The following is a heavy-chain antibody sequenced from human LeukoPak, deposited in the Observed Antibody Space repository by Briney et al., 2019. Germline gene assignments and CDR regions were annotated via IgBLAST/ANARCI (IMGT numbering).Heavy chain of an antibody. D-gene: IGHD3-10*01. Sequence: PSETLSLTCTVSGGSISSGDYYWSWIRQPPGKGLEWIGYIYYSGSTYYNPSLKSRVTISVDTSKNQFSLKLSSVTAADTAVYYCARGVIGFGESYFDYWGQGTLVTVSS. CDR1: GGSISSGDYY. V-gene: IGHV4-30-4*01. J-gene: IGHJ4*02. CDR2: IYYSGST. CDR3: ARGVIGFGESYFDY.